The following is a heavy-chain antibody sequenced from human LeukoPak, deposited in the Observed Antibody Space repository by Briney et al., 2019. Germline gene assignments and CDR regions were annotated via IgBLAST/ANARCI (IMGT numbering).Heavy chain of an antibody. CDR1: GLTFNNYG. CDR3: AKSHYYGSGSIDY. CDR2: ISYDGRNK. D-gene: IGHD3-10*01. Sequence: GKSLRLSCAASGLTFNNYGMHWVRQAPGKGLEWVAVISYDGRNKHYPDSVKGRFTISRDNSKNALYLQVNSLRADDAALYYCAKSHYYGSGSIDYWGQGTLVTVSS. V-gene: IGHV3-30*18. J-gene: IGHJ4*02.